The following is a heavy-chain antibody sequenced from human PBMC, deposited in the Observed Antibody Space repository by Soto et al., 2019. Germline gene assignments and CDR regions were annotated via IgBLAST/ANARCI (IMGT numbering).Heavy chain of an antibody. CDR1: GFTFSSCA. CDR2: IIDSGGST. V-gene: IGHV3-23*01. Sequence: EVHLLESGGALVQPGGSLRLSCAASGFTFSSCAMGWVRQPPGKGLEWVSDIIDSGGSTYYADAVKGRFTISRENSKSTLYLQMNSLRAEDTAVYYCGKGRSYYYYYGVDVWGQGTTVTVSS. CDR3: GKGRSYYYYYGVDV. D-gene: IGHD1-26*01. J-gene: IGHJ6*02.